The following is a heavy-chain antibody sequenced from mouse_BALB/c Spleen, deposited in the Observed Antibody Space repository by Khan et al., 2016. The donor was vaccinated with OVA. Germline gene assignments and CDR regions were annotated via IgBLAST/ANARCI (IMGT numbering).Heavy chain of an antibody. J-gene: IGHJ1*01. V-gene: IGHV5-17*02. Sequence: EVELVESGGGLVQPGGSRKLSCAASGFTFSSFGMHWVRQAPEKGLEWVAYISSGSATIYYADTVKGRFTISRDNAKNTLFLQMTSLRAEDTAIYYCARSLITTWYFDVWGAGTTVTVSS. CDR2: ISSGSATI. CDR1: GFTFSSFG. CDR3: ARSLITTWYFDV. D-gene: IGHD2-4*01.